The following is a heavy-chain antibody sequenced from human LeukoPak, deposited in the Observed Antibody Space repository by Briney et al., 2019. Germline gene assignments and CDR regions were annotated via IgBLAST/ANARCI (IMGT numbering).Heavy chain of an antibody. CDR1: GFTFSSYS. CDR3: ARAGTYYYGSGSYYDY. CDR2: ISSSSSTI. V-gene: IGHV3-48*01. J-gene: IGHJ4*02. Sequence: GGSLRLSCAASGFTFSSYSMNWVRRAPGKGLEWLSYISSSSSTIYYADSVKGRFTISRDNAKNSLYLQMNSLRAEDTAVYYCARAGTYYYGSGSYYDYWGQGTLATVSS. D-gene: IGHD3-10*01.